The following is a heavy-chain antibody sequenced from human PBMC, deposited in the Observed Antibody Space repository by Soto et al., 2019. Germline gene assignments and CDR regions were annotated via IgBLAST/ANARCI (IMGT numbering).Heavy chain of an antibody. CDR1: GGSISSYY. CDR3: ARPRYDSSGTPFDH. Sequence: PSETLSLTCTVSGGSISSYYWSWIRQPPGKGLEWIGYIYYSGSTNYNPSLKSRVTISVDTSKNQFSLKLSSVTAADTAVYYCARPRYDSSGTPFDHWGQGTLVTVSS. V-gene: IGHV4-59*08. CDR2: IYYSGST. D-gene: IGHD3-22*01. J-gene: IGHJ4*02.